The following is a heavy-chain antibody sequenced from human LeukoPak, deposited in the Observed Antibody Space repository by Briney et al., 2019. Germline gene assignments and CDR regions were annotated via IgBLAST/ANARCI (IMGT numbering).Heavy chain of an antibody. V-gene: IGHV3-11*01. CDR3: ARDRKDYYDSSGSPSHY. D-gene: IGHD3-22*01. CDR2: ISSSGSTI. Sequence: PGRSLRLSCAASGFTFSDYYMSWIRQAPGKGLEWVSYISSSGSTIYYADSVKGRSTISRDNAKNSLYLQMNSLRAEDTAVYYCARDRKDYYDSSGSPSHYWGQGTLVTVSS. J-gene: IGHJ4*02. CDR1: GFTFSDYY.